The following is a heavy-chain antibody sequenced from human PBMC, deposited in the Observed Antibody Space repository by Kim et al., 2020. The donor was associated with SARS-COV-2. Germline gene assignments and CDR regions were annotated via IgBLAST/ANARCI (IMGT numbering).Heavy chain of an antibody. Sequence: STNSVKTRFTISKDKSKNMGYMQMNSLEVEDTAVYYCARGLYGESFFDSWGQGTLVTVSS. V-gene: IGHV3-30*03. J-gene: IGHJ4*02. CDR3: ARGLYGESFFDS. D-gene: IGHD2-8*01.